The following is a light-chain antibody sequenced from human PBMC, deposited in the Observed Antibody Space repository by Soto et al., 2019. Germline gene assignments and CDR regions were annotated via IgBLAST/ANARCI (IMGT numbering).Light chain of an antibody. CDR1: QTISSW. CDR2: EVS. J-gene: IGKJ1*01. Sequence: DIQMTQSPSTLSGSVGDRVTITCRASQTISSWLAWYQHKPGEAPKLLIAEVSRLESGVPSRFSGGGSGTEFTLTISRLQPDDVATYYCQHYISFPWTFGQGTKVDIK. V-gene: IGKV1-5*01. CDR3: QHYISFPWT.